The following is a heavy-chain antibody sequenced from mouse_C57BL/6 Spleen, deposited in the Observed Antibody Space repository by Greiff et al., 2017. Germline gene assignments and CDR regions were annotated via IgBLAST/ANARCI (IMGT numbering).Heavy chain of an antibody. CDR1: GYAFSSSW. V-gene: IGHV1-82*01. Sequence: VQLQQSGPELVKPGASVKMSCKASGYAFSSSWMNWVKQRPGKGLEWIGRIYPGDGDTNYNGKFKGKATLTADKSSSTAYMQLSSLTSEDSAVYVGARRSSDGERAYWGQGTLVTVSA. CDR3: ARRSSDGERAY. J-gene: IGHJ3*01. CDR2: IYPGDGDT.